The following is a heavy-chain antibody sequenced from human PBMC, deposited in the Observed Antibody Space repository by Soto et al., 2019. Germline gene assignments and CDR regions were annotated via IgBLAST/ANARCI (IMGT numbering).Heavy chain of an antibody. CDR3: ARFNWYFDL. CDR1: GGSISSYY. V-gene: IGHV4-59*08. Sequence: QVQLQESGPGLVKPSETLSLTCTVSGGSISSYYWSWIRQPPGKGLEWIGYIYYSGSTNYNPSLKSLFTLSVDTSKNLFSLKLSSVTAADTAVYSCARFNWYFDLWGRGTLVTVSS. J-gene: IGHJ2*01. CDR2: IYYSGST.